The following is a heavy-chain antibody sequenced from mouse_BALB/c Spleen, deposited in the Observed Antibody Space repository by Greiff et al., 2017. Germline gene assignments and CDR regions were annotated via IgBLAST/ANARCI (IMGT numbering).Heavy chain of an antibody. CDR1: GYTFTSYW. CDR2: IYPGNSDT. V-gene: IGHV1-5*01. CDR3: TTRVPYYYGSSYY. D-gene: IGHD1-1*01. Sequence: VQLKESGTVLARPGASVKMSCKASGYTFTSYWMHWVKQRPGQGLEWIGAIYPGNSDTSYNQKFKGKAKLTAVTSTSTAYMELSSLTNEDSAVYYCTTRVPYYYGSSYYWGQGTTLTVSS. J-gene: IGHJ2*01.